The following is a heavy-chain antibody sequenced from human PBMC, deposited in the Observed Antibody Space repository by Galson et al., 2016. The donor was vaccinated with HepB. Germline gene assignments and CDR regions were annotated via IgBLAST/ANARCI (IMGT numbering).Heavy chain of an antibody. Sequence: SLRLSCAASGFTFSSYAMSWVRQAPGKGLEWVSTISDSGGSTYSADSVKGRFTISRDNSNNTLYLLMNSLSAEDTAIYYCAKGPDFWSGYYHFDYWGQGTLVTVSS. CDR1: GFTFSSYA. J-gene: IGHJ4*02. D-gene: IGHD3-3*01. CDR3: AKGPDFWSGYYHFDY. V-gene: IGHV3-23*01. CDR2: ISDSGGST.